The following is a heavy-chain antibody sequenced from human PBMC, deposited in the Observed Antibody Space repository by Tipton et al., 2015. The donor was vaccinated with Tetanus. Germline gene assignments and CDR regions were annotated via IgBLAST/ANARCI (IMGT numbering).Heavy chain of an antibody. V-gene: IGHV1-69*01. CDR2: IIPIFGTA. CDR1: GGTFSSYA. CDR3: ARTVSYCGGGCSHFDC. J-gene: IGHJ4*02. Sequence: QSGAEVKKPGSSVKVSCKASGGTFSSYAISWVRQAPGQGLEWMGGIIPIFGTANYAQKFQGRVTITADESTSTAYMEPSSLRSEDPAVYYCARTVSYCGGGCSHFDCWGQGTLVTVSS. D-gene: IGHD2-21*02.